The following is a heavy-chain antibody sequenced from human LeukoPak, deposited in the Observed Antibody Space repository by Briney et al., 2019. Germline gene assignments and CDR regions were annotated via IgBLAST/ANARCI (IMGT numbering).Heavy chain of an antibody. J-gene: IGHJ3*02. CDR3: ARQLWFGELSKNDAFDI. V-gene: IGHV4-59*08. D-gene: IGHD3-10*01. CDR2: IFYSGSN. Sequence: SETLSLTCTESGGSISSYYWSWIREPPGEGLEWSGYIFYSGSNTFKPCLKSRVNLSVDTSKNQFYLKLSSVTAADTAVYYCARQLWFGELSKNDAFDIWGQGTMVTVSS. CDR1: GGSISSYY.